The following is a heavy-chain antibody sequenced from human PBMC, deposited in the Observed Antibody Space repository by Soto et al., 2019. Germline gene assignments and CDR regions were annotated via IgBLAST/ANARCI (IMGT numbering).Heavy chain of an antibody. CDR3: AKDPTNIVVVVADTPDY. D-gene: IGHD2-15*01. CDR1: GFTFSSYA. J-gene: IGHJ4*02. CDR2: ISGSGGST. Sequence: GGSLRLSCAASGFTFSSYAMSWVRQAPGKGLEWVSAISGSGGSTYYADSVKGRFTISRDNSKNTLYLQMNSLRAEDTAVYYCAKDPTNIVVVVADTPDYWGQGTLVTVSS. V-gene: IGHV3-23*01.